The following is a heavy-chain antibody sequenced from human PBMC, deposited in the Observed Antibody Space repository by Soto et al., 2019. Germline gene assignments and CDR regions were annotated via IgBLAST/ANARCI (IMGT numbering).Heavy chain of an antibody. Sequence: QVQLVQSGAEVQKPGSSVKVSCKASGGTFSSYAISWVRQAPGQGLEWMGGIIPIFGTANYAQKFQGRVTITADESTSTAYMELSSLRSEDTAVYYCARDSLHPHCSSTSCYTRWFDPWGQGTLVTVSS. V-gene: IGHV1-69*01. J-gene: IGHJ5*02. D-gene: IGHD2-2*02. CDR3: ARDSLHPHCSSTSCYTRWFDP. CDR2: IIPIFGTA. CDR1: GGTFSSYA.